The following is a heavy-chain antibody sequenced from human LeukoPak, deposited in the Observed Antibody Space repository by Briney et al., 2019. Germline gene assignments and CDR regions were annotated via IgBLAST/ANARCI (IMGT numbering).Heavy chain of an antibody. CDR1: GFTFSSYG. CDR3: VRDRGSTNYFDY. D-gene: IGHD3-10*01. V-gene: IGHV3-33*01. Sequence: GRSLRLSFAASGFTFSSYGMHWVRQAPGKGLEWVAIIWYDGNNNYYADSLKGRFTISRDNSKNTLYLQINSLRAEDTAVYFCVRDRGSTNYFDYWGQGALVTVSS. CDR2: IWYDGNNN. J-gene: IGHJ4*02.